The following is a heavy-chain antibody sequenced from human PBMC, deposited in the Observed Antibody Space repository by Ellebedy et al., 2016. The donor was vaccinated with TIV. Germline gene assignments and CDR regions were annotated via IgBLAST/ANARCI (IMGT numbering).Heavy chain of an antibody. Sequence: SETLSLXXAVYGGSFSGYYWSWIRQPPGKGLEWIGEINHSGSTNYNPSLKSRVTISVDTSKNQFSLKLSSVTAADTAVYYCARGFILWWDKTSLFDYWGQGTLVTVSS. CDR1: GGSFSGYY. CDR2: INHSGST. V-gene: IGHV4-34*01. D-gene: IGHD2-21*01. J-gene: IGHJ4*02. CDR3: ARGFILWWDKTSLFDY.